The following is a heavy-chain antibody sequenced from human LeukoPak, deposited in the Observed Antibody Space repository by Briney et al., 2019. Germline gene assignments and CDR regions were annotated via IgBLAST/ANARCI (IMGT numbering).Heavy chain of an antibody. J-gene: IGHJ5*02. V-gene: IGHV1-2*02. D-gene: IGHD2-21*02. CDR3: ARAYCGGDCYSSGWFDP. CDR2: INPNTGGT. Sequence: ASVKVSCKASGYTFTSYDINWVRQATGQGLEWMGWINPNTGGTNYAQKFQGRVTMTRDTSISTAYMELSRLRSDDTAVYYCARAYCGGDCYSSGWFDPWGQGTLVTVSS. CDR1: GYTFTSYD.